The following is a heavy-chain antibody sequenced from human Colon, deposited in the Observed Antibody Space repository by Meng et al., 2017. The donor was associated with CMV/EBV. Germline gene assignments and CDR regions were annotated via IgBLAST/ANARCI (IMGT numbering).Heavy chain of an antibody. J-gene: IGHJ4*01. CDR2: TGGSGVHS. V-gene: IGHV3-23*01. CDR1: GFSFGDFG. D-gene: IGHD3-3*01. Sequence: SGFSFGDFGITWIRQEPGEGLEWVAATGGSGVHSYYADSVKGRFTISRDNSRNTVYLEMNYLRAEDTALYYCAKGSQHSDFWSGFRHWGHGTLVTVSS. CDR3: AKGSQHSDFWSGFRH.